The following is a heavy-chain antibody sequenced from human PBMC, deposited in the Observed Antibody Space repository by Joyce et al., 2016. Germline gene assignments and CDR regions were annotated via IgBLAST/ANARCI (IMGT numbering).Heavy chain of an antibody. Sequence: QVQLVQSGAEVKKPGASVKVSCKASAYTFTNYAIHWVRQAPGQRLEWMGWINPGNGNTKFSQKFQGRVTMTRDTSASTANMELSSLRSEDTAVYFCAKGFTKRRYYDFWRLPQIDALDIWGQGTMVTVSP. D-gene: IGHD3-3*01. V-gene: IGHV1-3*01. J-gene: IGHJ3*02. CDR1: AYTFTNYA. CDR3: AKGFTKRRYYDFWRLPQIDALDI. CDR2: INPGNGNT.